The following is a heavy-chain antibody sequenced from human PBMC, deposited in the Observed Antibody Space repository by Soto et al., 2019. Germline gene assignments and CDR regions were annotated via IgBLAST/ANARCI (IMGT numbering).Heavy chain of an antibody. V-gene: IGHV4-59*01. J-gene: IGHJ4*02. CDR1: AASFSKYY. CDR3: ASVTFGGVVLAH. CDR2: VYFNGNT. D-gene: IGHD3-16*01. Sequence: SETLSLTCTVSAASFSKYYWTWIRQPPGKGLEWIGYVYFNGNTNYNPSLKRRVSISIDTSKNQISLTLHSVTAADTAVYYCASVTFGGVVLAHWGQGTLVTVSS.